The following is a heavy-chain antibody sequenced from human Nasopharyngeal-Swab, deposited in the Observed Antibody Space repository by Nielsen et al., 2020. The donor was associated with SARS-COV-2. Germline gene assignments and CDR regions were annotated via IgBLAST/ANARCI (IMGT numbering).Heavy chain of an antibody. J-gene: IGHJ3*02. D-gene: IGHD4-17*01. CDR3: AKDGSPGDLYDAFDI. V-gene: IGHV3-23*01. CDR2: ISGSGGST. Sequence: GGSLRLSCAASGFTFSSYAMSWVRQAPGKGLEWVSTISGSGGSTRFADSVKGRFTISRDNSKNTLYLQMNSLRAEDTAVYYCAKDGSPGDLYDAFDIWGQGTMVTVSS. CDR1: GFTFSSYA.